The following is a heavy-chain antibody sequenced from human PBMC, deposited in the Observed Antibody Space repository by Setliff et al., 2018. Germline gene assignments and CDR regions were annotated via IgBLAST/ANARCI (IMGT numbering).Heavy chain of an antibody. CDR2: IWGDGGTK. V-gene: IGHV3-33*08. D-gene: IGHD2-15*01. CDR1: GFTFSSYW. CDR3: ARTCSGSGCYAGLES. Sequence: GGSLRLSCAASGFTFSSYWMSWVRQAPGKGLEWVAVIWGDGGTKYHADSVKGRFTISRDNSKNTLYLQMNSLRPEDTAVYYCARTCSGSGCYAGLESWGQGTPVTVSS. J-gene: IGHJ4*02.